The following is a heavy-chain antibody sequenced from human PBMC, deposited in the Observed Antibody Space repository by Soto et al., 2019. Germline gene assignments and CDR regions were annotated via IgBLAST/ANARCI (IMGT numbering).Heavy chain of an antibody. CDR3: ATDFYYYASST. CDR1: GFTFSNKY. Sequence: QVQLVESGGGLVTAGGSLRLSCAASGFTFSNKYMTWIRQAPGKGLQWVAKISGSGTTTYYADSVKGRFTVSRDNAKNSLYLQMDSLIAEDTAVYYCATDFYYYASSTWGQGTLLTVSS. J-gene: IGHJ5*02. CDR2: ISGSGTTT. D-gene: IGHD3-10*01. V-gene: IGHV3-11*01.